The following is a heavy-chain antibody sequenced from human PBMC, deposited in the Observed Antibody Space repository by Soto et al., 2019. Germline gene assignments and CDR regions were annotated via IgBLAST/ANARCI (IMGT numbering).Heavy chain of an antibody. D-gene: IGHD3-3*01. CDR1: GFTFSSYA. CDR3: ANDFWTAYPFLNY. J-gene: IGHJ4*02. CDR2: ITSGENT. Sequence: GGSLRLSCAASGFTFSSYAMTWVRQAPGKGLEWVSTITSGENTYYADSVRGRFTISRDNSKNTLSLQMNSLRAEDTATYYCANDFWTAYPFLNYWGQGTLVTVSS. V-gene: IGHV3-23*01.